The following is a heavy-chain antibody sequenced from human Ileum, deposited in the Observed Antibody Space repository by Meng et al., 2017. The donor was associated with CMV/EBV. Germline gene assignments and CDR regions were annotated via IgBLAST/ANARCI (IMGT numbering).Heavy chain of an antibody. V-gene: IGHV1-8*03. D-gene: IGHD5-18*01. J-gene: IGHJ4*02. Sequence: YPFTSLDINWVRQATGQGLEWMGWMNPNSGNTGYAQKFQGRVTITRNTSISTAYMELSSLRSDDTAVYYCARARGVSFGYLGPSDYWGRERWSPSPQ. CDR3: ARARGVSFGYLGPSDY. CDR1: YPFTSLD. CDR2: MNPNSGNT.